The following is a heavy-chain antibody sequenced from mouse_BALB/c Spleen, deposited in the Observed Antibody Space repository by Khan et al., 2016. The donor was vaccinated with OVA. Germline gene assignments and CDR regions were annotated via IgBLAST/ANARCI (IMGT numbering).Heavy chain of an antibody. V-gene: IGHV9-3-1*01. CDR3: AKVGYNGTMDS. CDR2: INTYTGQP. J-gene: IGHJ4*01. Sequence: IQLVQSGPELKKPGETVKISCKASGYTFTNYGMNWVKQAPGKGLKWMGWINTYTGQPTYADDFKGRFAFSLETSASTAYLQINNLKNEDTATYFCAKVGYNGTMDSWGQGTSVTVSS. CDR1: GYTFTNYG. D-gene: IGHD1-3*01.